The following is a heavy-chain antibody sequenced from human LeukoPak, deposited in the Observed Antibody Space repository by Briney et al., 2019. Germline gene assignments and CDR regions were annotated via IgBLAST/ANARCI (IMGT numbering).Heavy chain of an antibody. CDR1: GFTFSTYW. D-gene: IGHD2-21*02. CDR2: INQDASEI. CDR3: ATDRDNSDWQKRFDS. J-gene: IGHJ4*02. V-gene: IGHV3-7*01. Sequence: GGSLRLSCAASGFTFSTYWMNWYRQAPGKGLAWVGNINQDASEINYVDSVRGRFTISRDNAKNSLHLQMNSLRAEDTAVYYCATDRDNSDWQKRFDSWGQGTLVTVTP.